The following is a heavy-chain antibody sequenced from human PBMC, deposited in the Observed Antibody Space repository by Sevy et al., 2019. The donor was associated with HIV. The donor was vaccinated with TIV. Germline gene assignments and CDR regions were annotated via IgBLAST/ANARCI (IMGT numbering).Heavy chain of an antibody. V-gene: IGHV3-23*01. J-gene: IGHJ4*02. CDR3: AKDRVTVFGVVVTFDS. CDR2: ISGSGYAT. CDR1: GFTFDSYA. Sequence: GGSLRLSCAASGFTFDSYAMHLVRQVAGKGLEWVSTISGSGYATYYADSVKGRFIISRDTSRNTLYLQMNSLRVEDSAVYFCAKDRVTVFGVVVTFDSWGQGTLVTVSS. D-gene: IGHD3-3*01.